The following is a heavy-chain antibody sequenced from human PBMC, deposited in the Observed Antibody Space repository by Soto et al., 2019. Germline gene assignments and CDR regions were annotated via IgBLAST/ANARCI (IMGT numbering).Heavy chain of an antibody. D-gene: IGHD5-12*01. CDR2: ISSSSSYI. Sequence: GGSLRLSCAASGFTFSSYSMNWVRQAPGKGLEWVSSISSSSSYIYYADSVKGRFTISRDNAKNSLYLQMNSLRAEDTAVYYCARDGYNYDYYYGMDVWGQGTTVTVSS. CDR3: ARDGYNYDYYYGMDV. J-gene: IGHJ6*02. V-gene: IGHV3-21*01. CDR1: GFTFSSYS.